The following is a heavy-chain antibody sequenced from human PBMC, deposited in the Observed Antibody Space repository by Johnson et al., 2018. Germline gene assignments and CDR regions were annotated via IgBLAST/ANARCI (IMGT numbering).Heavy chain of an antibody. D-gene: IGHD2-21*02. CDR3: VRGGWGLPEYLRY. V-gene: IGHV3-30*14. CDR2: ISYDGSQK. J-gene: IGHJ1*01. Sequence: VQLVETGGGVVQPGRSLRLSCVASGFSFSIYAVHWVRQAPGKGLEWVAFISYDGSQKNYVDSVKGRFSISRDNAKNTLYLQMNSLRPEDTAVYYCVRGGWGLPEYLRYWGKGTLVTVSS. CDR1: GFSFSIYA.